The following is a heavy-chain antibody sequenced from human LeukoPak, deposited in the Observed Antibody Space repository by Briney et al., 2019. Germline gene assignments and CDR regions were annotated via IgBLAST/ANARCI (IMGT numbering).Heavy chain of an antibody. CDR2: LSGSGDNT. J-gene: IGHJ4*02. D-gene: IGHD5-24*01. CDR1: GFTFSSYA. Sequence: GGSLRLSCAASGFTFSSYAMSWVRQAPGKGLEWVSALSGSGDNTYYADSVKGRFTISRDNSKNTLYMQMNSLRAEDTAVYYCAKVQEMDTILPPFHYWGQGTLVTVSS. CDR3: AKVQEMDTILPPFHY. V-gene: IGHV3-23*01.